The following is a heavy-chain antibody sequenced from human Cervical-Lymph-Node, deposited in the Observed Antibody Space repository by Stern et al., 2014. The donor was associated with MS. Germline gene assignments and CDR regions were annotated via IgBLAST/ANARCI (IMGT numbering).Heavy chain of an antibody. CDR3: ARGLTRGRWFAP. CDR2: ITTYNGNT. D-gene: IGHD6-19*01. J-gene: IGHJ5*02. Sequence: QVQLVESGAEVKKPGASVKVSCKASGYTFTNYGFSWVRQAPGQGLEWMGWITTYNGNTSYAQNIQGRVTMTTDTSTSTSYLELRSLRPDDTAVYYCARGLTRGRWFAPWGQGTLVTVSS. V-gene: IGHV1-18*01. CDR1: GYTFTNYG.